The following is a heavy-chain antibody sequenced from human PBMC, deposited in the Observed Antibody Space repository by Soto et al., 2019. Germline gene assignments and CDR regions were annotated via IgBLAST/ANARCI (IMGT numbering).Heavy chain of an antibody. CDR3: ARGAMVRGVIIAVDYYYGMDV. V-gene: IGHV4-4*02. J-gene: IGHJ6*02. D-gene: IGHD3-10*01. Sequence: SETLSLTCAVSGGSISSSNWWSWVRQPPGKGLEWIGEIYHSGSTNYNPSLKSRVTISVDKSKNQFSLKLSSVTAADTAVYYCARGAMVRGVIIAVDYYYGMDVWGQGTTVTVSS. CDR2: IYHSGST. CDR1: GGSISSSNW.